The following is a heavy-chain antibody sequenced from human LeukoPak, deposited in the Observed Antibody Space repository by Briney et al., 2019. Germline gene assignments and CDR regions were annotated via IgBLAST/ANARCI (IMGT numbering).Heavy chain of an antibody. CDR1: AGSVGSSSYS. CDR3: ARVVTMIVVA. D-gene: IGHD3-22*01. Sequence: SETLSLTCTVSAGSVGSSSYSWGWIRQPPGKGLEWIGSIYYSGSTYYNPSLKSRVTISVDTSKNQFPLELSSVTAADTAVYYCARVVTMIVVAWGQGTLVTVSS. CDR2: IYYSGST. J-gene: IGHJ5*02. V-gene: IGHV4-39*06.